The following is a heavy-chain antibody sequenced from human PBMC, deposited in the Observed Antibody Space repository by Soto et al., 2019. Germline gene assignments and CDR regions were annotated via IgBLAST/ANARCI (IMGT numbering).Heavy chain of an antibody. CDR1: GFSLTNRSMC. CDR2: IDWDGDT. CDR3: ARSLNYDFWTGYFFDF. V-gene: IGHV2-70*01. D-gene: IGHD3-3*01. Sequence: GPALVLPMQTLTLPCALCGFSLTNRSMCVLWIRQSPGKALEWLALIDWDGDTYYRTSLKTRLTISRDTSTNQVVLTMTNLDPADTATYFCARSLNYDFWTGYFFDFWVQGPLVTVSS. J-gene: IGHJ4*02.